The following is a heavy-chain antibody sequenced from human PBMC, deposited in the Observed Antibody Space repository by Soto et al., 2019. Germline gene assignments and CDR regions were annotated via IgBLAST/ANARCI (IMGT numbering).Heavy chain of an antibody. J-gene: IGHJ4*02. Sequence: SETLSLTCTVSGGSISNYYWSWIRQPPGEGLEWIGYVFYSGNTNYNPSLKSRVAISVDTSKSQFSLNLSSVTAADTAVYYCARHPLTWHFDYWGQGTLVTVS. CDR2: VFYSGNT. V-gene: IGHV4-59*08. D-gene: IGHD3-9*01. CDR1: GGSISNYY. CDR3: ARHPLTWHFDY.